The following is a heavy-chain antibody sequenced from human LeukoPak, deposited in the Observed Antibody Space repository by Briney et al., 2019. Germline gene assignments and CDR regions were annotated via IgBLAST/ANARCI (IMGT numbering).Heavy chain of an antibody. V-gene: IGHV3-7*01. CDR1: GFTFSSYW. CDR3: ARFGSSPFRDLPDAVEI. CDR2: IKQDGSEK. D-gene: IGHD2-15*01. Sequence: PGGSLRLSCAASGFTFSSYWMSWVRQAPGKGLEWVANIKQDGSEKYSVESVKGRFIISRDNDKNSLYLQMNSLRAEDTAVYYCARFGSSPFRDLPDAVEIWGQGTMVTVSS. J-gene: IGHJ3*02.